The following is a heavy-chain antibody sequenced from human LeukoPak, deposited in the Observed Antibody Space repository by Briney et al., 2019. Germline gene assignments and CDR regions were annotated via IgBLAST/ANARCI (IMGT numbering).Heavy chain of an antibody. D-gene: IGHD3-10*01. J-gene: IGHJ6*02. Sequence: PSETLSLTCTVSGGSISSSSYYWGWIRQPPGKGLEWIGSIYYSGNTYHNPSLKSRVTISVDTSKNQFSLKLSSVTAADTAVYYCARVSPPRRKWFGEEPGMDVWGQGTTVTVSS. CDR2: IYYSGNT. V-gene: IGHV4-39*07. CDR1: GGSISSSSYY. CDR3: ARVSPPRRKWFGEEPGMDV.